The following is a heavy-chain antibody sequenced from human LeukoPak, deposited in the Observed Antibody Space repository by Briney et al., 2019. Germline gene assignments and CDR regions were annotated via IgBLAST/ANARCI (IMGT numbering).Heavy chain of an antibody. J-gene: IGHJ3*02. CDR1: GYTFTGYY. CDR3: ASITKPKGDAFDI. Sequence: ASVKVSCKASGYTFTGYYMHWVRQAPGQGLEWMGRINPNSGGTNYAQKFQGRVTMTRDTSISTAYMELSRLRSDDTAVYYCASITKPKGDAFDIWGQGTMVTVSS. V-gene: IGHV1-2*06. CDR2: INPNSGGT. D-gene: IGHD3-10*01.